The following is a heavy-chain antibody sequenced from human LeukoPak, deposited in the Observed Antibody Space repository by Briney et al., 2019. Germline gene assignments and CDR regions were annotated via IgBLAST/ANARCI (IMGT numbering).Heavy chain of an antibody. V-gene: IGHV3-53*01. J-gene: IGHJ4*02. CDR3: ARERPYYYDSSGYYQD. CDR2: IYSGGST. Sequence: PGGSLRLSCAASGFTVSSNYMSWVRQAPGKGLEWVSVIYSGGSTYYADSVKGRFTIFRDNSKNTLYLQMNSLRAEDTAVYYCARERPYYYDSSGYYQDRGQGTLVTVSS. CDR1: GFTVSSNY. D-gene: IGHD3-22*01.